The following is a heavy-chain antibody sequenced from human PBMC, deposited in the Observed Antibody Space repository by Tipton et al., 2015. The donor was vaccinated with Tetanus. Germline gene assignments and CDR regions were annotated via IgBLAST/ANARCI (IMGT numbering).Heavy chain of an antibody. D-gene: IGHD2-8*01. V-gene: IGHV4-34*01. Sequence: TLSLTCAVYGGSSSSFYWSWIRQPPGGGLEWIGEINHRGGTSYSPSLKSRATISVDMSKNQFSLNLTSVTAADTAVYFCARRSYCTSTRCFDAFDLWGPGSRVTVSS. CDR1: GGSSSSFY. CDR3: ARRSYCTSTRCFDAFDL. CDR2: INHRGGT. J-gene: IGHJ3*01.